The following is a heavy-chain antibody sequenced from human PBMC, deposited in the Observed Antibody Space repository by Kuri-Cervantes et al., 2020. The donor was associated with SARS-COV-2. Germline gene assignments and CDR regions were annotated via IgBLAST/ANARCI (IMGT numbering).Heavy chain of an antibody. CDR3: AKEAQRVRVGATSLFY. D-gene: IGHD1-26*01. CDR1: GFTFSSYA. V-gene: IGHV3-23*01. J-gene: IGHJ4*02. Sequence: GESLKISCAASGFTFSSYAMSWVRQAPGKGLEWVSAISGSGGSKYYADSVKGRFTISRDNSKNTLYLQMNSLRAEDTAVYYCAKEAQRVRVGATSLFYWGQGTLVTVSS. CDR2: ISGSGGSK.